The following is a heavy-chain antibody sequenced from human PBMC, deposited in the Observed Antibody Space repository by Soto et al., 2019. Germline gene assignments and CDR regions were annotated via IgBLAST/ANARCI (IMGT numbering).Heavy chain of an antibody. V-gene: IGHV4-4*02. CDR1: GVSISSHDW. D-gene: IGHD6-13*01. CDR3: ATRDNSRFY. J-gene: IGHJ4*02. CDR2: SHLSGNT. Sequence: QVQLQESGPGLVKPSGTLSLTCAVSGVSISSHDWWTWVRQPPWKGLEWIGESHLSGNTNYNTSLGSRVTLLVDKSKNQFSLKLSSVTVAETAVYYCATRDNSRFYWGQGTLVTVSS.